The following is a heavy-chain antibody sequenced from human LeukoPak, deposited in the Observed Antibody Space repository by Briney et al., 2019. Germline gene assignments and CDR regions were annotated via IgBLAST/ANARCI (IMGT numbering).Heavy chain of an antibody. J-gene: IGHJ4*02. CDR3: ASSYYYGSGSPEPFDY. CDR2: ISGSGGST. Sequence: GGSLRLSCAASGFTFSDHYMDWVRQAPGKGLEWVSAISGSGGSTYYADSVKGRFTISRDNSKNTLYLQMNSLRAEDTAVYYCASSYYYGSGSPEPFDYWGQGTLVTVSS. V-gene: IGHV3-23*01. CDR1: GFTFSDHY. D-gene: IGHD3-10*01.